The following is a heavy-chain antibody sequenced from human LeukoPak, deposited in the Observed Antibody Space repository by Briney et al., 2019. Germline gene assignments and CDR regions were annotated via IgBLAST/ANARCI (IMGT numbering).Heavy chain of an antibody. CDR1: GFTFSTYS. CDR2: ISSSSSTI. Sequence: GGSLGPSCEASGFTFSTYSMNWVRQAPGKGLEGVSYISSSSSTIYYADSVKGRFTISRDNAKNSLYLQMNSLRAEDTAVYYCARVPRWSDAFDIWGQGTMDTVSS. J-gene: IGHJ3*02. V-gene: IGHV3-48*01. CDR3: ARVPRWSDAFDI. D-gene: IGHD6-13*01.